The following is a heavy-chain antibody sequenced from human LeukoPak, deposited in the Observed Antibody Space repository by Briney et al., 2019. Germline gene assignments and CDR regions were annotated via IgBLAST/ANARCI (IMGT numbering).Heavy chain of an antibody. CDR3: AKDSGSYYFDY. Sequence: GGSLRLSCAASGFTFSSYGMHWVRQAPGKGLEWVAFIRYNGSNKYYADSVKGRFTISRDNSKNTLYLQMNSLRAEDTAVYYCAKDSGSYYFDYWGQGTLVTVSS. CDR2: IRYNGSNK. D-gene: IGHD1-26*01. V-gene: IGHV3-30*02. J-gene: IGHJ4*02. CDR1: GFTFSSYG.